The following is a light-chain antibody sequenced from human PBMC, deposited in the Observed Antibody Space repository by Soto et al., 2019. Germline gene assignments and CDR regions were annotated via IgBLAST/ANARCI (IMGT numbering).Light chain of an antibody. CDR2: GAS. V-gene: IGKV3-15*01. CDR1: QSVSSN. J-gene: IGKJ4*01. CDR3: QKYNNWPPELT. Sequence: EIVMTQSPATLSFSPGERATLSCRASQSVSSNLAWYQQKPGQAPRLLIYGASTRATGIPARFSGSGSGTEFTLTISSLQSEDFAVYYCQKYNNWPPELTFGGGTKVDIX.